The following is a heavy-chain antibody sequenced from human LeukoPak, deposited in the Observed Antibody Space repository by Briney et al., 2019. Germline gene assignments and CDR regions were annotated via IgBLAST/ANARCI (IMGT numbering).Heavy chain of an antibody. CDR1: GYTFTSYG. V-gene: IGHV1-18*03. CDR3: ARDQPSAYYDFWSGYYDYYYGMDV. J-gene: IGHJ6*02. D-gene: IGHD3-3*01. CDR2: ISAYNGNT. Sequence: ASVKVSCKASGYTFTSYGISWVRQAPGQGLEWMGWISAYNGNTNYAQKLQGRVTMTTDTSTSTAYMELRSLRSDDMAVYYCARDQPSAYYDFWSGYYDYYYGMDVWGQGTTVTVSS.